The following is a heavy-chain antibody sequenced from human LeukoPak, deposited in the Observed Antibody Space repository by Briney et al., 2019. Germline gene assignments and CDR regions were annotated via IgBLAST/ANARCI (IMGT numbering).Heavy chain of an antibody. J-gene: IGHJ6*03. Sequence: GGTLRLSCAASGITFSSYGMSWVRQAPGKWLEWVSSISSTGGTTYYADSVKGRFTISRDNSKNTLYLQMNSLRAEDTAIYYCAKNGHRGTYCTGGTCYPYFYYFTAVWSKGSTV. D-gene: IGHD2-15*01. CDR3: AKNGHRGTYCTGGTCYPYFYYFTAV. V-gene: IGHV3-23*01. CDR2: ISSTGGTT. CDR1: GITFSSYG.